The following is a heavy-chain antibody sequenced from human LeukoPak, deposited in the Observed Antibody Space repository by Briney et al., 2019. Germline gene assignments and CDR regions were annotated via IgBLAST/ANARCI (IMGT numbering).Heavy chain of an antibody. CDR3: ASLDKEEAAGL. Sequence: PGGSLRLSCAASGFTFSSYSMNWVRQAPGKGLEWVSYISSSSSTIYYADSVKGRFTISRDNAKNSLYLQMNSLRAEDTAVYYCASLDKEEAAGLWGQGTLVTVSS. J-gene: IGHJ4*02. D-gene: IGHD6-13*01. CDR2: ISSSSSTI. V-gene: IGHV3-48*01. CDR1: GFTFSSYS.